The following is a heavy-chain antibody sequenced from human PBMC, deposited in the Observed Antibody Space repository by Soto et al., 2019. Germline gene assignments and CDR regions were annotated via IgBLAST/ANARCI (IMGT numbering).Heavy chain of an antibody. D-gene: IGHD3-22*01. CDR3: AKGVGYYDSSGYRPFDY. J-gene: IGHJ4*02. V-gene: IGHV3-30*18. CDR2: ISYDGSNK. CDR1: GFTLRRYG. Sequence: AGGAPRVSCGGSGFTLRRYGNLLGRPAPGKGLEWVAVISYDGSNKYYADSVKGRFTISRDNSKNTLYLQMNSLRAEDTAVYYCAKGVGYYDSSGYRPFDYWGQGTLVTVSS.